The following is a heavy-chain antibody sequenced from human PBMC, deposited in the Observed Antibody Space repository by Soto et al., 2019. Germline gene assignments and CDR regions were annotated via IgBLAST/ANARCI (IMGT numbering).Heavy chain of an antibody. D-gene: IGHD2-2*01. CDR1: GGSFSGYY. CDR2: INHSGST. CDR3: ARVGDIVVVPAAIGPTNWFDP. J-gene: IGHJ5*02. V-gene: IGHV4-34*01. Sequence: PSETLSLTCAVYGGSFSGYYWSWIRQPPGKGLEWIGEINHSGSTNYNPSLKSRVTISVDTSKNQFSLKLSSVTAADTAVYYCARVGDIVVVPAAIGPTNWFDPWGQGTLVTVSS.